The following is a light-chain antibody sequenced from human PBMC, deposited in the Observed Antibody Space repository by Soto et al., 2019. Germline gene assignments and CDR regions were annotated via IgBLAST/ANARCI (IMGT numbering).Light chain of an antibody. Sequence: EIVMTQSPATLSVSPGERATLSCRASQSVGSHLAWYQQRPGQAPRLLIYGASYRATGISARFSGSGSGTDFTLTISSLQSEDSAVYYCQQRSNWPSLTFGGGTKVEIK. J-gene: IGKJ4*01. CDR3: QQRSNWPSLT. V-gene: IGKV3-15*01. CDR1: QSVGSH. CDR2: GAS.